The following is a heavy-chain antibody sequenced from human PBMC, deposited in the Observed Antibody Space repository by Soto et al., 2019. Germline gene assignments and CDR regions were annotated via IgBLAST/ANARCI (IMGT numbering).Heavy chain of an antibody. J-gene: IGHJ4*02. CDR2: MNPNSGNT. Sequence: ASVKVSCKASGYTFTSYDINWVRQATGQGLEWMGWMNPNSGNTGYAQKFQGRVTMTRNTSISTAYMELSSLRSEDTAVYYCARGDRYNISFDYWGQGTLVTVSS. CDR1: GYTFTSYD. CDR3: ARGDRYNISFDY. V-gene: IGHV1-8*01. D-gene: IGHD2-21*02.